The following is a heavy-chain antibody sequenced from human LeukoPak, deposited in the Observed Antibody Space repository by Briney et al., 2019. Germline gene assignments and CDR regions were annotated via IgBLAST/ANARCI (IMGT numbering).Heavy chain of an antibody. CDR3: ARQSNGYSYGYYYYYYYMDV. J-gene: IGHJ6*03. V-gene: IGHV4-39*01. D-gene: IGHD5-18*01. CDR2: IYYSGST. CDR1: GFTFSSYW. Sequence: TGGSLRLSCAASGFTFSSYWLSWVRQPPGKGLEWIGSIYYSGSTYYNPSLKSRVTISVDTSKNQFSLKLSSVTAADTAVYYCARQSNGYSYGYYYYYYYMDVWGKGTTVTVSS.